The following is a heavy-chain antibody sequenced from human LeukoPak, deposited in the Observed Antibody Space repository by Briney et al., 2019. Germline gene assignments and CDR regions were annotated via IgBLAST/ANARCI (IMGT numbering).Heavy chain of an antibody. CDR2: TYYRSKWYN. J-gene: IGHJ4*02. Sequence: SQTLSLTCAISGDSVSSNSAAWHWIRQSPSRGLEWLGRTYYRSKWYNDYAVSMKSRITINPDTSKNHFSLQLNSATPEDTAVYYCARVAGRDPYDYWGQGTLVTVSS. V-gene: IGHV6-1*01. CDR3: ARVAGRDPYDY. D-gene: IGHD5-24*01. CDR1: GDSVSSNSAA.